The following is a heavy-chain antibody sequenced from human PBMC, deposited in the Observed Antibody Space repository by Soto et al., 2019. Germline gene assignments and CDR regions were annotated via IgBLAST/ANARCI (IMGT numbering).Heavy chain of an antibody. D-gene: IGHD4-4*01. J-gene: IGHJ3*01. V-gene: IGHV3-9*01. CDR1: GFTFDDYA. Sequence: QLVESGGGLVQPGRSLRLSCAASGFTFDDYAMHWVRQAPGKGLEWVSGISWSGDNMAYADSVKGRFITSRDNVKNSLYLQMNSLRVEDTAMYHCVKVSSSSLTTLGSAFDVWGQGTMVTVS. CDR2: ISWSGDNM. CDR3: VKVSSSSLTTLGSAFDV.